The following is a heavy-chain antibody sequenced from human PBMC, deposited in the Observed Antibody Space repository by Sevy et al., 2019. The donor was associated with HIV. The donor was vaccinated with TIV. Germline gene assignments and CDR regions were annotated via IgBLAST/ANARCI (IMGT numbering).Heavy chain of an antibody. CDR3: AKEWTLLSDWYGEFDY. CDR1: GFTFTNYG. Sequence: GESLKISCAASGFTFTNYGMHWVRQAPGKGLEWVSGISNSGANTYYADSVRGRFTVSRDNSKNTEYLQLNSLRAEDTAIYYCAKEWTLLSDWYGEFDYWGQGTLVTVSS. CDR2: ISNSGANT. J-gene: IGHJ4*02. V-gene: IGHV3-23*01. D-gene: IGHD6-19*01.